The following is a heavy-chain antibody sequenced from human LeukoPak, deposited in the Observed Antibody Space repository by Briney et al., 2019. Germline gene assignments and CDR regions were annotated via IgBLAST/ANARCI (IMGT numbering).Heavy chain of an antibody. J-gene: IGHJ4*02. CDR1: GFTFSDYY. CDR3: ARAQPRWFGESTYYFDY. CDR2: ISNSGSTI. V-gene: IGHV3-11*04. D-gene: IGHD3-10*01. Sequence: GGSLRLSCAASGFTFSDYYMSWIRQAPGKGLEWVSYISNSGSTIYYADSVKGRFTISRDNAKNSLYLQMNSLRAEDTAVYYCARAQPRWFGESTYYFDYWGQGTLVTVSS.